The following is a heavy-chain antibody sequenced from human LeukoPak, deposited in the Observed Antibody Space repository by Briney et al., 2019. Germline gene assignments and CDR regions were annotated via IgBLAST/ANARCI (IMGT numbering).Heavy chain of an antibody. D-gene: IGHD4-17*01. CDR3: GRDLEENGVTH. CDR1: GGSIRYSSYY. CDR2: IHSSGST. J-gene: IGHJ4*02. V-gene: IGHV4-39*07. Sequence: SETLSLTCSVAGGSIRYSSYYWTWIRQPPGKGLEWIGNIHSSGSTDYNPSLKSRVTMSVDTSKNQFSLKANSVTAADTAVYYCGRDLEENGVTHWGLGTLVTVSS.